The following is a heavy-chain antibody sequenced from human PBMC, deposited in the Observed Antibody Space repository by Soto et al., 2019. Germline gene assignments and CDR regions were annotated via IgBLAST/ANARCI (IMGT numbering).Heavy chain of an antibody. J-gene: IGHJ4*02. CDR3: AYGGSCDY. CDR2: ISSSGSTI. CDR1: GFSFNTYE. Sequence: PWGSLRLSCAASGFSFNTYEMNWVRQAPGKGLEWVSYISSSGSTIYYADSVKGRFTVSRDNGKNSLYLQMNSLRAEDTAVYYCAYGGSCDYWGQGPQVTVSS. D-gene: IGHD1-26*01. V-gene: IGHV3-48*03.